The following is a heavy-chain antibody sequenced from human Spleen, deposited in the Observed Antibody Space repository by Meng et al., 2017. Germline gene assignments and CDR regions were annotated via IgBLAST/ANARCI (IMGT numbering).Heavy chain of an antibody. V-gene: IGHV3-23*04. J-gene: IGHJ4*02. CDR2: ISASATST. CDR3: ANLESGGWERYYFDS. Sequence: VELVVSGGGVCQPGRSLRLSCEVSGLSFSNSAMHWVRQATGKGLEWVSGISASATSTYYADSVKGRFTISRDNSKNTLYLQMNSLRAEDSAVYYCANLESGGWERYYFDSWGQGTLVTVSS. CDR1: GLSFSNSA. D-gene: IGHD6-19*01.